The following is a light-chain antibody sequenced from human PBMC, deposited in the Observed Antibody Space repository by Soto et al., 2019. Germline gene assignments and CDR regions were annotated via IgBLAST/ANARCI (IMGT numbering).Light chain of an antibody. Sequence: DIQMTQSPSTLSASVGDRVTITCRASQSLSAWVAWFQQRPGRAPRILIYKASTLAGGVPSRFSGNGSGTEFSLTISSLQPDDFAAYYCQWYGTDPLTFGGGTKVEIK. V-gene: IGKV1-5*03. CDR2: KAS. CDR1: QSLSAW. CDR3: QWYGTDPLT. J-gene: IGKJ4*01.